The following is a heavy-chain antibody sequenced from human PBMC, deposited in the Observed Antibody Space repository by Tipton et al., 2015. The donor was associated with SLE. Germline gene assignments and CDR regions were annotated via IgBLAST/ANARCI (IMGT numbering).Heavy chain of an antibody. CDR2: IWYDGSNK. V-gene: IGHV3-33*08. J-gene: IGHJ4*02. Sequence: SLRLSCAASGFTFSSYAMSWVRQAPGKGLEWVAVIWYDGSNKYYADSVKGRFTISRDNSKNTLYLQMNSLRAEDTAVYYCARDNTGIVGAPGDYWGQGTLVTVSS. D-gene: IGHD1-26*01. CDR1: GFTFSSYA. CDR3: ARDNTGIVGAPGDY.